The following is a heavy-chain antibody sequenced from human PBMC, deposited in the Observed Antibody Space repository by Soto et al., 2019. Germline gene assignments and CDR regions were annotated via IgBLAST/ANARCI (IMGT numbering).Heavy chain of an antibody. Sequence: EVQLVGSGGGLVQPGRSLRLSCAASGFTFDDYAMHWVRQAPGKGLEWVSGISWNSGSIGYADSVKGRFTISRDNAKNSLYLQMNSLRAEDTALYYCAKDDEFWSGLFDYWGQGTLVTVSS. D-gene: IGHD3-3*01. CDR3: AKDDEFWSGLFDY. CDR2: ISWNSGSI. J-gene: IGHJ4*02. CDR1: GFTFDDYA. V-gene: IGHV3-9*01.